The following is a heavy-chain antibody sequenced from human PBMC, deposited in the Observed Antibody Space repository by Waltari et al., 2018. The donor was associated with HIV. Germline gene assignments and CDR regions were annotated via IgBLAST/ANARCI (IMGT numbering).Heavy chain of an antibody. CDR2: INTNTGIP. CDR3: AKGIAVATTYYYAAMDV. J-gene: IGHJ6*02. CDR1: GYKFTTYG. D-gene: IGHD6-19*01. V-gene: IGHV7-4-1*02. Sequence: QVQLVQSGSELKKPGASVKVSCKASGYKFTTYGINWVRQAPGQGLEWMGWINTNTGIPTYAQGFSGRFVFSLDTSVSTAYLQISSLKSEDSAVYFCAKGIAVATTYYYAAMDVWGPGTTVAVSS.